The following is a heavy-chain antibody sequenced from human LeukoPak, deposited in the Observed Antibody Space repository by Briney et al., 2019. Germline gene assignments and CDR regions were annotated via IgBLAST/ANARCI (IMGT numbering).Heavy chain of an antibody. Sequence: ASETLSLTCAVYGGSFCGYYWSWIRQPPGKGLEWIGEINHSGSTNYNPSLKSRVTISVDTSKNQFSLKLSSVTAADTAVYYCARGPAVTIFGVVIIYYYGMDVWGQGTTVTVSS. J-gene: IGHJ6*02. D-gene: IGHD3-3*01. V-gene: IGHV4-34*01. CDR1: GGSFCGYY. CDR2: INHSGST. CDR3: ARGPAVTIFGVVIIYYYGMDV.